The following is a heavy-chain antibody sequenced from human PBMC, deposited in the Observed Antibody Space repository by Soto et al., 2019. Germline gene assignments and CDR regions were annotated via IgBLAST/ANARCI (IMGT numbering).Heavy chain of an antibody. D-gene: IGHD3-10*01. Sequence: SATRSLTCAVSGGSISSSNWWSWVHQPPGKGLEWIGEIYHSGSTNYNPSLKSRVTISVDKSKNQFSLKLSSVTAADTAVYYCARVSWFGESYYGMDVWGQGTTVTVSS. J-gene: IGHJ6*02. CDR1: GGSISSSNW. V-gene: IGHV4-4*02. CDR3: ARVSWFGESYYGMDV. CDR2: IYHSGST.